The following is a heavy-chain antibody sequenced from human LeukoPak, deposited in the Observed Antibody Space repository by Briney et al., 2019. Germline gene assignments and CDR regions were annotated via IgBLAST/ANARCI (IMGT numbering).Heavy chain of an antibody. V-gene: IGHV1-18*01. Sequence: ASVKVSCKASGYIFSSYVINWVRQAPGQGLEWMGWISAYNGNTDYAQKFQGRVTMTTDTSTSTAYMELRSLRSDDTAVYFCARVENSNKYYFYVMDVWGQGTTVTVSS. CDR1: GYIFSSYV. J-gene: IGHJ6*02. CDR2: ISAYNGNT. CDR3: ARVENSNKYYFYVMDV. D-gene: IGHD6-6*01.